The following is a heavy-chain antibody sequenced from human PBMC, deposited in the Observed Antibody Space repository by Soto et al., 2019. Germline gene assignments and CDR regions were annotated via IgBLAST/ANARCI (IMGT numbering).Heavy chain of an antibody. D-gene: IGHD2-8*01. J-gene: IGHJ5*02. V-gene: IGHV1-18*01. CDR2: ISVYKGNT. Sequence: ASVKVSCKASGYTFMSYGIHWVRQAPGQGLEWMGWISVYKGNTNYAQKLQDRVTMTTDTSTSTAYMELRSLRSDDTAVYFCARVQTLYAIGRAYWFDPWGQGTLVTVSS. CDR1: GYTFMSYG. CDR3: ARVQTLYAIGRAYWFDP.